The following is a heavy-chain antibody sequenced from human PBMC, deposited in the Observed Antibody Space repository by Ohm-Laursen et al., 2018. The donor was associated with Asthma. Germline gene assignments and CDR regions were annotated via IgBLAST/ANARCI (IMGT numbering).Heavy chain of an antibody. CDR3: AVSIYAYGEGAY. CDR1: GFKFSDYY. D-gene: IGHD3-10*01. CDR2: ISSDSIHT. J-gene: IGHJ4*02. Sequence: GSLRLSCSASGFKFSDYYMSWIRQAPGKGLEYVSHISSDSIHTEYADSVKGRFTISRDNAKNSLYLQMNSLRAEDTAFYYCAVSIYAYGEGAYWGQGTLVTVSS. V-gene: IGHV3-11*03.